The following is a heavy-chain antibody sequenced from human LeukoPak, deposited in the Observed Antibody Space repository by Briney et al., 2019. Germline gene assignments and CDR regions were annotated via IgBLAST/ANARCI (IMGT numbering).Heavy chain of an antibody. J-gene: IGHJ3*01. CDR2: IKEDGSEK. CDR3: ARGGGTNDL. V-gene: IGHV3-7*04. Sequence: GGSLRLSCAASGFTFSRYWMTWVRQAPGKGLEWVANIKEDGSEKYYVDSVKGRFTISRDNANNSLCLQMNSLGAKDTAVYYCARGGGTNDLWGQGTMVTVSS. CDR1: GFTFSRYW. D-gene: IGHD1-7*01.